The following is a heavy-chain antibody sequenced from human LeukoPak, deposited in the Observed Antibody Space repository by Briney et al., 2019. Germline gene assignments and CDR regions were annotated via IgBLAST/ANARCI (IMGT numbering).Heavy chain of an antibody. J-gene: IGHJ4*02. V-gene: IGHV4-59*01. CDR2: IYYFGSP. CDR1: GGSISPYY. Sequence: SETLSLTCNVSGGSISPYYWTWLRQPPGKGLEWIGFIYYFGSPNYNPSLKSRVTILVDTSKNQFSLQLTSVTAADTAVYYCAGGLRYSSDYWGPGILVTVSS. D-gene: IGHD6-13*01. CDR3: AGGLRYSSDY.